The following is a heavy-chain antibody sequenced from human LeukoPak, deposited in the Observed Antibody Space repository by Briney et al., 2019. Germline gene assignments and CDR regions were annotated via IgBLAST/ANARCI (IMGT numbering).Heavy chain of an antibody. CDR2: IYYSGST. J-gene: IGHJ3*02. CDR1: GGSISSYY. Sequence: SETLSLTCTVSGGSISSYYWSWIRQPPGKGLEWIGYIYYSGSTNYNPSLKSRVTISVGTSKNQFSLKLSSVTAADTAVYYCARHSHYYDSSGYWAPGAFDIWGQGTMVTVSS. CDR3: ARHSHYYDSSGYWAPGAFDI. V-gene: IGHV4-59*08. D-gene: IGHD3-22*01.